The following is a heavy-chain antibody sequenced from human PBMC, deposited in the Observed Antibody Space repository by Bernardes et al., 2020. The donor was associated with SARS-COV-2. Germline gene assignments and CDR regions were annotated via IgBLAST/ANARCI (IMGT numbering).Heavy chain of an antibody. D-gene: IGHD4-17*01. V-gene: IGHV3-30*18. CDR1: GFIFTNYG. Sequence: GGSLRLSCAASGFIFTNYGMHWVRQAPGKGLKWMGVISFDGSRKYYEDSVKGRFTISRDNSKNTVYLQMNSLRAEDTAAYYCAKDNNYGDYGWGPFDYWGQGTLVTVSS. J-gene: IGHJ4*02. CDR3: AKDNNYGDYGWGPFDY. CDR2: ISFDGSRK.